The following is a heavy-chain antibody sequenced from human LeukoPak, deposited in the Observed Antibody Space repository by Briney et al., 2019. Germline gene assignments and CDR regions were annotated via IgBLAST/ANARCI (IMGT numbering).Heavy chain of an antibody. CDR1: GYTFDSYG. J-gene: IGHJ5*02. D-gene: IGHD2-8*01. V-gene: IGHV1-18*01. CDR2: ISVYSGNT. CDR3: ARDGWSLGR. Sequence: GASVKVSCKASGYTFDSYGVTWGRQSPGHGPKWMAWISVYSGNTEYAQKSQDRVTLTADTSTSTVYMELRSLRSDDTAVYYCARDGWSLGRWGQPTLVTVSS.